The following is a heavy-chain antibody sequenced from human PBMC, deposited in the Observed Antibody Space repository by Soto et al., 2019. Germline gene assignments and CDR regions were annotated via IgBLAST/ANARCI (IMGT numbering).Heavy chain of an antibody. J-gene: IGHJ4*02. D-gene: IGHD3-10*01. V-gene: IGHV2-5*02. CDR2: IYWDDDK. CDR3: ARAQWFGDPFDY. CDR1: GFSLNTGGVG. Sequence: QITLKESGPTLVKPTQTLTLTCTFSGFSLNTGGVGVGWIRQSPGKALEWLALIYWDDDKRYSASLQSRLTIPKDTSKNQVILTMTNMVTVDTATYFCARAQWFGDPFDYWGQGTLVTVSS.